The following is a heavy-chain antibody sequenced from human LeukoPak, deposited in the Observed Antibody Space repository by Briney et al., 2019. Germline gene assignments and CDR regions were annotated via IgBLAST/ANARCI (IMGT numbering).Heavy chain of an antibody. CDR2: MNPNSGNT. J-gene: IGHJ6*03. V-gene: IGHV1-8*01. D-gene: IGHD6-13*01. Sequence: GASVKVSCKASGYTFTSYDINWVRQAPGQGLEWMGWMNPNSGNTGYAQKFQGRVTMTRNTSISTAYMELSSLRSEATAVYYCAREISSMLVGPGHYMDVWGKGTTVTVSS. CDR3: AREISSMLVGPGHYMDV. CDR1: GYTFTSYD.